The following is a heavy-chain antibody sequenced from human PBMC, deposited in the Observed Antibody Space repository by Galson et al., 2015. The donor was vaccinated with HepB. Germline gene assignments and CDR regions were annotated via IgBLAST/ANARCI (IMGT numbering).Heavy chain of an antibody. J-gene: IGHJ3*02. Sequence: QSGAEVKKPGASVKVSCKASGYTFTSYAMHWVRQAPGQRLEWMGWINAGNGNTKYSQKFQGRVTITRDTSASTAYMELSSLRSEDTAVYYCARATHNWNDGGDAFDIWGQGTMVTVSS. V-gene: IGHV1-3*01. CDR3: ARATHNWNDGGDAFDI. CDR1: GYTFTSYA. CDR2: INAGNGNT. D-gene: IGHD1-20*01.